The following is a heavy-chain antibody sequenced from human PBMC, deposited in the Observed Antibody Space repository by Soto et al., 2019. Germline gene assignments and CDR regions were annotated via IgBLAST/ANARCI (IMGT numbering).Heavy chain of an antibody. V-gene: IGHV4-34*01. J-gene: IGHJ6*02. Sequence: QVQLQQWGAGLLKPSETLSLTCAVYGGSFSGYYWSWIRQPPGKGLEWIGEINHSGSTTYNPSLKSRVTISVDTSKNQFSLKLSSVTAADTAVYYCARGSPMDSSGWLPDYYYYGMDVWGQGTTVTVSS. CDR2: INHSGST. CDR3: ARGSPMDSSGWLPDYYYYGMDV. CDR1: GGSFSGYY. D-gene: IGHD6-19*01.